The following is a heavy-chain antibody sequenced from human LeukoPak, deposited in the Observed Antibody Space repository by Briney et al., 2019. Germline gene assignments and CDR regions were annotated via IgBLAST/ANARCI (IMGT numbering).Heavy chain of an antibody. CDR2: ISGSGGST. CDR3: AKSAYYDSSGFYREYYFDY. Sequence: SGGSLRLSCAASGFTFSSYAMSWVRQAPGKGLEWVSAISGSGGSTYYADSVKGRFTISRDNSKNTLYLQMNNLRAEDTAVYYCAKSAYYDSSGFYREYYFDYWGQGALVTVSS. V-gene: IGHV3-23*01. CDR1: GFTFSSYA. D-gene: IGHD3-22*01. J-gene: IGHJ4*02.